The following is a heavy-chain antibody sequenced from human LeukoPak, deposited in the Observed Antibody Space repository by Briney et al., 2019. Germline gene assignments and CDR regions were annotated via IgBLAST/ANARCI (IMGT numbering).Heavy chain of an antibody. CDR1: GYTFTGYY. V-gene: IGHV1-2*02. CDR3: ARTDITMVRGEKPLFGY. D-gene: IGHD3-10*01. CDR2: INAKSGGT. Sequence: ASVNVSCKASGYTFTGYYMHWVRQAPGQGPEWMGWINAKSGGTNYAQKFQGRVTMTRDTSISTAYMELSRLRSDDTAVYYCARTDITMVRGEKPLFGYWGQGTLVTVSS. J-gene: IGHJ4*02.